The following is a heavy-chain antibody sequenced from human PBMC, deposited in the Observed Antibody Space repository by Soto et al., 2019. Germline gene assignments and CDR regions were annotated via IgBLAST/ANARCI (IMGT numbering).Heavy chain of an antibody. V-gene: IGHV5-10-1*01. CDR1: GYSFAGYW. J-gene: IGHJ4*02. CDR3: ASQIYDSDTGPNFQYYFDS. Sequence: PGESLKISCKGSGYSFAGYWITWVRQKQGKGLEWIGRIDPRDSQTYYSPSFRGHVIISFTKSFTTVFLQWSSLRASDTAMYYCASQIYDSDTGPNFQYYFDSWGQGTPVTVSS. D-gene: IGHD3-22*01. CDR2: IDPRDSQT.